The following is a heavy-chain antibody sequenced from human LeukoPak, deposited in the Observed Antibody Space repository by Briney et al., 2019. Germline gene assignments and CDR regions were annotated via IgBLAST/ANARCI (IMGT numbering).Heavy chain of an antibody. Sequence: GGSLRLSCAASGFTFSSYAMHWVRQAPGKGLEWVAVISYDGSNKYYADSVKGRFTISRDNSKNTLYLQMNSLRAEDTAVYYCAKVDSSTSYHNFDYWGQGTLVTVSS. J-gene: IGHJ4*02. D-gene: IGHD2-2*01. V-gene: IGHV3-30-3*01. CDR2: ISYDGSNK. CDR1: GFTFSSYA. CDR3: AKVDSSTSYHNFDY.